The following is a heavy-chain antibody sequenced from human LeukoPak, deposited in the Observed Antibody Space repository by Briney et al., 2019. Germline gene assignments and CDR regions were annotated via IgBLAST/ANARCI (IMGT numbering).Heavy chain of an antibody. CDR3: TRDLTGTTWSENDY. CDR1: GLSVRGSY. CDR2: IYSGDRT. D-gene: IGHD6-13*01. J-gene: IGHJ4*02. Sequence: GGSLRLSCEVSGLSVRGSYMSWVRQAPGKGLEWVSVIYSGDRTYYADSVKGRFTVSRDTSKNTLYLQMNNLRADDTAMYYCTRDLTGTTWSENDYWGQGTLVTISS. V-gene: IGHV3-53*01.